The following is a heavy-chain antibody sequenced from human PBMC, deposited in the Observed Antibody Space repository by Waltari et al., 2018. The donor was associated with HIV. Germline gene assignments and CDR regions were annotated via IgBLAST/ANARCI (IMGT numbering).Heavy chain of an antibody. CDR2: INSDGSST. CDR3: ARGAYYYDSSGYPGPPY. J-gene: IGHJ4*02. D-gene: IGHD3-22*01. V-gene: IGHV3-74*01. CDR1: GFTFSSSW. Sequence: EVQLVESGGGLVQPGGSLRLSCAASGFTFSSSWMHWVRQAHGRGLVWVSRINSDGSSTSYADSVKGRFTISRDNAKNTLYLQMNSLRAEDTAVYYCARGAYYYDSSGYPGPPYWGQGTLVTVSS.